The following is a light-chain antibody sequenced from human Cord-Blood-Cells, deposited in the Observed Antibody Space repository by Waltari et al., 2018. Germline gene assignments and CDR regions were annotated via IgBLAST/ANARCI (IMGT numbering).Light chain of an antibody. J-gene: IGLJ3*02. CDR2: DVS. CDR1: RSDVGGYNY. CDR3: SSYTSSSTWV. V-gene: IGLV2-14*01. Sequence: SALTQPASVSGSPGQSLNIPCTGTRSDVGGYNYVSWYQQHPGKAPKLMIYDVSNRPSGVSNRFSGSKSGNTASLTISGLQAEDEADYYCSSYTSSSTWVFGGGTKLTVL.